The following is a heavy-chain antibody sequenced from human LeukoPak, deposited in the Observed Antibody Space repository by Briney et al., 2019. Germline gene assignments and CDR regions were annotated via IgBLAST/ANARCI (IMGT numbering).Heavy chain of an antibody. D-gene: IGHD6-13*01. J-gene: IGHJ6*02. Sequence: PSETLSLTCAVSGGSLCRYYWSSICQPPQKGQERIGHIYYSGSYNYNPSLKSRVTISVDTSKNQFSLKLGSVTAADTAVYYCARFVKQQLGKYGMDVWGQGTTVTVSS. V-gene: IGHV4-59*08. CDR2: IYYSGSY. CDR3: ARFVKQQLGKYGMDV. CDR1: GGSLCRYY.